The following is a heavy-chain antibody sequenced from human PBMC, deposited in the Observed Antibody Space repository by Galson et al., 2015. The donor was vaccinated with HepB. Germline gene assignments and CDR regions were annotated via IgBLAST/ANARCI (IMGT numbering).Heavy chain of an antibody. D-gene: IGHD5-18*01. Sequence: SLRLSCAASGFTFDDYAMHWVRQAPGKGLEWVSGISWNSGSIGYADSVKGRFTISRDNAKNSLYLQMNSLRAEDTALYYCAEGYSYGHTPFDYWGQGTLVTVSS. J-gene: IGHJ4*02. CDR1: GFTFDDYA. CDR2: ISWNSGSI. CDR3: AEGYSYGHTPFDY. V-gene: IGHV3-9*01.